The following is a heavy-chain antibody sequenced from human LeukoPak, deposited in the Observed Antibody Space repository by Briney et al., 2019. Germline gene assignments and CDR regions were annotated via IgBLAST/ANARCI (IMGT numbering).Heavy chain of an antibody. D-gene: IGHD4-17*01. CDR1: GFTFCSYG. J-gene: IGHJ1*01. CDR2: ISFDEAKK. V-gene: IGHV3-30*03. CDR3: ARDDYGDYGFSEYFQH. Sequence: GGSLRLSCVGSGFTFCSYGIHWVRQAPGKGLQWLALISFDEAKKDYEDSVKGRFTISRDNSKNTLYLQMNSLRAEDTAVYYCARDDYGDYGFSEYFQHWGQGTLVTVSS.